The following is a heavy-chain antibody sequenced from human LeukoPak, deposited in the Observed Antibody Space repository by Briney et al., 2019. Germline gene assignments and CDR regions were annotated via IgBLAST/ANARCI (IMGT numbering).Heavy chain of an antibody. D-gene: IGHD3-22*01. Sequence: ASVKVSCKASGFTFTSSAMQWVRQARGQGLEWMGWINPNSGGTNYAQKSQGRVTMTRDTSISTAYMELSRLRSDDTAVYYCARGPGYYDSSGPPLDWGQGTLVTVSS. CDR1: GFTFTSSA. J-gene: IGHJ4*02. CDR2: INPNSGGT. V-gene: IGHV1-2*02. CDR3: ARGPGYYDSSGPPLD.